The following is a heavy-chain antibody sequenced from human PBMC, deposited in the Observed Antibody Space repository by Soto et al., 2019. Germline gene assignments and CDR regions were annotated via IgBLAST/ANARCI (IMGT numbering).Heavy chain of an antibody. CDR1: GFTFASSY. J-gene: IGHJ4*02. Sequence: QPGGSLRLSCSASGFTFASSYMHWVRQAPGKGLEYVSAISSDGKRIYYADSVKGRFTISRDNSMNTLFLQMISLRPADTAIYYCVKVLDSSGWYYYDNWGQGXLVTVSS. CDR2: ISSDGKRI. D-gene: IGHD6-19*01. V-gene: IGHV3-64D*06. CDR3: VKVLDSSGWYYYDN.